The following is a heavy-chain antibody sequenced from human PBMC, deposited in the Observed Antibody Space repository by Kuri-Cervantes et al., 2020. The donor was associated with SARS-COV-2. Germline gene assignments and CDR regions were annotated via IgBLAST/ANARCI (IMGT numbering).Heavy chain of an antibody. J-gene: IGHJ4*02. V-gene: IGHV3-64*01. CDR2: ISSNGGST. CDR3: ARALFGQLTPSWTIDY. CDR1: GFTFSSYA. D-gene: IGHD2-2*01. Sequence: GGSLRLSCAASGFTFSSYAMHWVRQAPGKGLEYVSAISSNGGSTYYANSVKGRFTISRDNSKNTLYLQMGSLRAEDMAVYYCARALFGQLTPSWTIDYWGQGTLVTVSS.